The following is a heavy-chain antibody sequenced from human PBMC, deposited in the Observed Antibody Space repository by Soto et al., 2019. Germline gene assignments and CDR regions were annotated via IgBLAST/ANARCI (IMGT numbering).Heavy chain of an antibody. CDR1: GDSLTRYG. CDR2: IYPGDSDT. D-gene: IGHD1-26*01. CDR3: AREVGATTWFAFDI. Sequence: PAESLDISCKVSGDSLTRYGICWVRQIPGKGLEWMGIIYPGDSDTRYSPSFQGQVTISADKSISTAYLQWSSLKASDTAMYYCAREVGATTWFAFDIWGQGTMVTVSS. V-gene: IGHV5-51*01. J-gene: IGHJ3*02.